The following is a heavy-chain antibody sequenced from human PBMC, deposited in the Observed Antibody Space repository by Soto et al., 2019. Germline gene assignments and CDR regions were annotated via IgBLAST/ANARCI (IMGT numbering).Heavy chain of an antibody. CDR3: ARRPTLWFGELLPQTAFDY. J-gene: IGHJ4*02. CDR1: GGSISSSSYY. CDR2: IYYSGST. D-gene: IGHD3-10*01. Sequence: SETLSLTCTVSGGSISSSSYYWGWIRQPPGKGLEWIGSIYYSGSTYYNPSLKSRVTISVDTSMNQFSLKLSSVTAADTAVYYCARRPTLWFGELLPQTAFDYWGQGTLVTVSS. V-gene: IGHV4-39*01.